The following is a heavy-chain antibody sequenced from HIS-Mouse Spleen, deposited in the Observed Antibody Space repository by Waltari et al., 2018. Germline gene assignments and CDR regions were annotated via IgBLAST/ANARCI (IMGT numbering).Heavy chain of an antibody. CDR1: GGSISSSSYY. V-gene: IGHV4-39*07. CDR3: AREIPYSSSWYDWYFDL. CDR2: INYSGST. D-gene: IGHD6-13*01. Sequence: QLQLQESGPGLVKPSETLSLTCTVAGGSISSSSYYWGWIRQPPGKGLEWIGSINYSGSTYYTPSLKSRVTISVDTSKNQFSLKLSSVPAADTTVYYCAREIPYSSSWYDWYFDLWGRGTLVTVSS. J-gene: IGHJ2*01.